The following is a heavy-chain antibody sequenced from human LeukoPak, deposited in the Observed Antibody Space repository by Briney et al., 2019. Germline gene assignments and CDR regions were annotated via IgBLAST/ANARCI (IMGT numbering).Heavy chain of an antibody. J-gene: IGHJ4*02. D-gene: IGHD3-22*01. Sequence: GGSLRLSCAASRFTFRDYYMTWIRQAPEKGLEWISYISSSGRTIYYADSVKGRFTISRDNARNSLYLQMNSLGAEDTAVYYCARGETHYYDTSGYWAYYFDYWGQGTLVTVSS. CDR1: RFTFRDYY. CDR3: ARGETHYYDTSGYWAYYFDY. CDR2: ISSSGRTI. V-gene: IGHV3-11*01.